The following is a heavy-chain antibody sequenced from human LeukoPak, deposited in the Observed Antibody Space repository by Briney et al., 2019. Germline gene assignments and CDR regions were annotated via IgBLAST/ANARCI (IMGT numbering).Heavy chain of an antibody. CDR1: GGTFSSYA. V-gene: IGHV1-69*13. D-gene: IGHD6-25*01. CDR2: IIPIFGTA. CDR3: AIHEQREAFDI. Sequence: ASVKVSCKASGGTFSSYAISWVRQAPGQGLEWMGGIIPIFGTANYAQKFQGRVTITADESTSTAYMELSSLRSEDTAVYYCAIHEQREAFDIWGQGTMVTVSS. J-gene: IGHJ3*02.